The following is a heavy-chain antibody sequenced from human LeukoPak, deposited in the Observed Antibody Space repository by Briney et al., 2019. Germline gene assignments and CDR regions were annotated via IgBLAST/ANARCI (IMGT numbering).Heavy chain of an antibody. V-gene: IGHV4-38-2*02. CDR3: AGGPRFVELLWHWFDP. J-gene: IGHJ5*02. D-gene: IGHD3-10*01. CDR2: MYHSGST. Sequence: SETLSLTCTVSGYSISSGHYWGWIRQPPGKGLEWIGSMYHSGSTYYNPPLKSRVTISEDTSKNQFSLKLRSVTAADTAVYYCAGGPRFVELLWHWFDPWGQGTLVTVSS. CDR1: GYSISSGHY.